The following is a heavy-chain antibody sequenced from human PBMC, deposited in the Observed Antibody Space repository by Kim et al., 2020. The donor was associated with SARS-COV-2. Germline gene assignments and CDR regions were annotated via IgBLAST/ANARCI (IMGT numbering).Heavy chain of an antibody. CDR3: ARWSYYYGSGHFDY. V-gene: IGHV3-11*06. J-gene: IGHJ4*02. Sequence: YADAVKGRFTISRDNAKNSLYLHMNSLRAEDTAVYYCARWSYYYGSGHFDYWGQGTLVTVSS. D-gene: IGHD3-10*01.